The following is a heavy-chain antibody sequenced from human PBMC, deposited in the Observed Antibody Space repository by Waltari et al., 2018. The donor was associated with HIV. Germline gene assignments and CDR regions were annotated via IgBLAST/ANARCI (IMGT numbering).Heavy chain of an antibody. D-gene: IGHD2-2*01. V-gene: IGHV3-23*01. CDR1: GFSFKSHA. Sequence: EIQLLESGGGSLQPGESLRLSCVGSGFSFKSHAMSWVRQAPGKGREWVAAISGSSSYTFYADAVRGRFTISRDNSKDTLFLQLNSLGPEDTATYFCATSWGYCGSGRCYYPFEYWGQGTLVTVSS. CDR3: ATSWGYCGSGRCYYPFEY. CDR2: ISGSSSYT. J-gene: IGHJ4*02.